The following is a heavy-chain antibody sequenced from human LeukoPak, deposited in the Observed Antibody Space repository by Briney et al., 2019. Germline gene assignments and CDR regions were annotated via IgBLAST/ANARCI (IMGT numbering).Heavy chain of an antibody. CDR3: SEGYFEPFDH. D-gene: IGHD5-24*01. CDR1: GASVSSSH. V-gene: IGHV4-59*02. Sequence: SETLSLTCLVSGASVSSSHWKWIRQLPGKGLEWIGCLSYTGKTDYNPSLTSRVTISLDTSKNQVSLKLKSLTAADTAVYYCSEGYFEPFDHWGQGISVTVSS. J-gene: IGHJ4*02. CDR2: LSYTGKT.